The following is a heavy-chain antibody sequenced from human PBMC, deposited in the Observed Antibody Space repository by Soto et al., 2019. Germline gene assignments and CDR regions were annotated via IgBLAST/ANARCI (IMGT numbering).Heavy chain of an antibody. CDR2: VYYTGTT. CDR3: ARLGGYYQSLDT. CDR1: GGSIDSYY. Sequence: SETLSVRCSGSGGSIDSYYWTWFRQPPGKRLQWIGYVYYTGTTTYSPSLKSRVTISVDTSMNQISLKLSSVTAADTAFYYCARLGGYYQSLDTWGQGTLVTVS. J-gene: IGHJ5*02. D-gene: IGHD3-22*01. V-gene: IGHV4-59*08.